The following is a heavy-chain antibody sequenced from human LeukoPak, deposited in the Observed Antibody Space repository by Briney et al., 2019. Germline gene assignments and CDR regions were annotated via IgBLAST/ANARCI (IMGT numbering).Heavy chain of an antibody. V-gene: IGHV3-30*18. CDR1: GFTFSSYG. Sequence: GGSLRLSCAASGFTFSSYGMHWVRQAPGKGLEWVAVISYDGSNKYYADSVKGRFTISRDNSKNTLYLQMNSLRAEDTAVYYCAKDKGWGYSAYDCYGMDVWGQGTTVTVSS. CDR2: ISYDGSNK. D-gene: IGHD1-26*01. J-gene: IGHJ6*02. CDR3: AKDKGWGYSAYDCYGMDV.